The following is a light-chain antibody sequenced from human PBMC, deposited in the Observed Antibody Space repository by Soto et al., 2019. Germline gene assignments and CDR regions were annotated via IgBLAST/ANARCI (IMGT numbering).Light chain of an antibody. Sequence: QSALTQPRSVSGSPGQSVTISCTGTSSDIGTYKYVSWYQQYPGKAPKLIIYDVTQRPSGVPDRFSGSKSGNTASLTISGLQAEDEADYYCCSYAGSFTWVFGGGTKLTVL. CDR3: CSYAGSFTWV. V-gene: IGLV2-11*01. J-gene: IGLJ3*02. CDR1: SSDIGTYKY. CDR2: DVT.